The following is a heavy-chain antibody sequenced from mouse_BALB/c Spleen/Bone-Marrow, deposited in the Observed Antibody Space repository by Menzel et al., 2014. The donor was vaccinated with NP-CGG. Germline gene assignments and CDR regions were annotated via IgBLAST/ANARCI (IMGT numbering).Heavy chain of an antibody. CDR1: GYSFTGYY. D-gene: IGHD1-1*01. CDR2: ISPYNGAT. J-gene: IGHJ2*01. CDR3: ARGIYYGGYFDY. Sequence: VQLQQSGPELVKPGASVEISCKASGYSFTGYYMHWVKQSHVKSLEWIGRISPYNGATSYNQNFKDKASLTVDKSSSTAYMELHSLTSEDSAVYYCARGIYYGGYFDYWGQGTTLTVSS. V-gene: IGHV1-31*01.